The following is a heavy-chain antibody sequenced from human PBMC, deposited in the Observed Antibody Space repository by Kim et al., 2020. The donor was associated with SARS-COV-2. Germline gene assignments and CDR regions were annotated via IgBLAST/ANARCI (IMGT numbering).Heavy chain of an antibody. CDR2: VIPMFGTT. D-gene: IGHD3-22*01. Sequence: SVKVSCKASGGTFSSYVISWVRQAPGQGLEWMGGVIPMFGTTHHAQTLQGRVTITADESTRTAYMELGSLRSEDTAVYYCAKVDDYYYDSSGYLFQRWGQGTLVTVSP. V-gene: IGHV1-69*13. CDR1: GGTFSSYV. CDR3: AKVDDYYYDSSGYLFQR. J-gene: IGHJ1*01.